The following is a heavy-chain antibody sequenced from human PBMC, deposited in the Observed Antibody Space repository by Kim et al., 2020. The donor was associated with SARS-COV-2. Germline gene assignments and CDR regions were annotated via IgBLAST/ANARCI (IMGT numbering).Heavy chain of an antibody. Sequence: AQKLQARVTMTTATSTSTAYMELRSLRSDDTAVYYCARDRRVGATSAFDIWGQGTMVTVSS. CDR3: ARDRRVGATSAFDI. V-gene: IGHV1-18*01. D-gene: IGHD1-26*01. J-gene: IGHJ3*02.